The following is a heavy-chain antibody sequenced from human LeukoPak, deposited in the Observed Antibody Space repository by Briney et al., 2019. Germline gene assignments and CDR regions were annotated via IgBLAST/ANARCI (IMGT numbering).Heavy chain of an antibody. CDR2: ISGSGGTT. CDR1: GFTFSSYA. D-gene: IGHD2-15*01. CDR3: AKANVKYCSGGSCFDAFHI. Sequence: GGSLRLSCAASGFTFSSYAMSWVRQVPGKGLEWVSAISGSGGTTYYADSVKGRFTISGDNSKNTLYLQMNSLRAEDTAVYYCAKANVKYCSGGSCFDAFHIWGQGTMVTVSS. J-gene: IGHJ3*02. V-gene: IGHV3-23*01.